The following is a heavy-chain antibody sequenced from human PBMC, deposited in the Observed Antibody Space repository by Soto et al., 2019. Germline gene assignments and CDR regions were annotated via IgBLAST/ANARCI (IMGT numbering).Heavy chain of an antibody. V-gene: IGHV3-33*01. D-gene: IGHD5-18*01. CDR2: IWFDGSNK. CDR1: GFTFSSHG. J-gene: IGHJ6*02. CDR3: GSSGRGDFTAMVNYFYYGMDV. Sequence: LRLSCIASGFTFSSHGMHWVRQAPGKGLEWVAVIWFDGSNKYYADSVKGRFTVSRDNSKNTLYLQMNSLRAEDTAVYYCGSSGRGDFTAMVNYFYYGMDVWGQGTTVTVSS.